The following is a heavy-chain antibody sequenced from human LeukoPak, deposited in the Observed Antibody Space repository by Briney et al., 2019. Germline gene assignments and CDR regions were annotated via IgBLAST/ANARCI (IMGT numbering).Heavy chain of an antibody. CDR2: IKSKTDGGTT. D-gene: IGHD3-22*01. Sequence: GGSLRLSCAASGFTVSSNYMSWVRQAPGKGLEWVGRIKSKTDGGTTDYAAPVKGRFTISRDDSKNTLYLQMNSLKTEDTAVYYCTTAGYYDSSGYYGGFDYWGQGTLVTVSS. CDR3: TTAGYYDSSGYYGGFDY. CDR1: GFTVSSNY. J-gene: IGHJ4*02. V-gene: IGHV3-15*01.